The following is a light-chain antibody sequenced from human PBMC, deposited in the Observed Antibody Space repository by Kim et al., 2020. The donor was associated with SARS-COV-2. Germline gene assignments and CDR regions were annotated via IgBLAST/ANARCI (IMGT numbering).Light chain of an antibody. CDR3: QSHDGSNWV. J-gene: IGLJ3*02. V-gene: IGLV6-57*01. CDR1: RGPIARHC. CDR2: EDN. Sequence: GKTVHRPETRNRGPIARHCVQRYHQRPGRSPTIVLYEDNRRPSGVPDRFSGSIDSSYNSASLPISGLKTEDEADYYCQSHDGSNWVFGEGTKLTV.